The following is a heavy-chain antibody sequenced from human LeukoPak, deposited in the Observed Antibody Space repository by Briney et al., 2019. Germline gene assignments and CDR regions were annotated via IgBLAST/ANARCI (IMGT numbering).Heavy chain of an antibody. CDR1: GFTFSSYA. J-gene: IGHJ4*02. V-gene: IGHV3-23*01. Sequence: QTGGSLRLSCAASGFTFSSYAMSWVRQAPGKGLEWVSAISGSGGSTYYADSVKGRFTISRDNSKNTLYLQMNSLRAEDTAVYYCAKRWAGYYDILTGYWFDYWGQGTLVTVSS. D-gene: IGHD3-9*01. CDR2: ISGSGGST. CDR3: AKRWAGYYDILTGYWFDY.